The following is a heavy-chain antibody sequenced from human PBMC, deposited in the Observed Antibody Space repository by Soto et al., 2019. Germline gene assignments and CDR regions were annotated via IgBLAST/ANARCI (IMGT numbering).Heavy chain of an antibody. J-gene: IGHJ5*02. D-gene: IGHD4-17*01. CDR2: ISGGGDST. V-gene: IGHV3-23*01. Sequence: EEQLLESGGGLVQPGGSRRLSCAASGFSFSSYGMSWVRQAPGKGLEWVPGISGGGDSTYYADSVEGRFTISRDKSKNTLYLQMNSLRAEDTAVYYCARGQDDYGDSDVWFDPWGQGTLVSVSS. CDR3: ARGQDDYGDSDVWFDP. CDR1: GFSFSSYG.